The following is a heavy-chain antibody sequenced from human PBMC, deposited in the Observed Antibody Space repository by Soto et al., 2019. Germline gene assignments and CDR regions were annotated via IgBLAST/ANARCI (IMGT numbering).Heavy chain of an antibody. CDR3: ARQSQGDVFDT. Sequence: PSETLSLTCTVSGFSISSYYLSWIRQPPGKGLEWVGCIYYSGSSNYNPPLKSRVPMTVDTSKNRLSLKLSSVNAADTAVYYRARQSQGDVFDTWGQGTMVSVSS. CDR2: IYYSGSS. V-gene: IGHV4-59*01. CDR1: GFSISSYY. J-gene: IGHJ3*02.